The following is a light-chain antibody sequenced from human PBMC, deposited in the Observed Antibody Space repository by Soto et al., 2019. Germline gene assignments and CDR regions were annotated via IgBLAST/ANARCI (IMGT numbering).Light chain of an antibody. J-gene: IGKJ1*01. CDR3: QQSYSTLGWT. V-gene: IGKV1-39*01. Sequence: DIQMTQSPSSLSASVGDRVTITCRASQSISSYLNWYQQKPGKAPKLLIYAASSLQSGVPSRFSGSGSGTDFTLTISSLQPEDFATYYCQQSYSTLGWTFGQGTKVVIK. CDR2: AAS. CDR1: QSISSY.